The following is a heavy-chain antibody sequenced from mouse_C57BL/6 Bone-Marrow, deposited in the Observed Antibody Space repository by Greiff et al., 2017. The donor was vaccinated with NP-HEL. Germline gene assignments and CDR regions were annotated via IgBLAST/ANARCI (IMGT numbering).Heavy chain of an antibody. J-gene: IGHJ3*01. CDR2: IDPNSGGT. V-gene: IGHV1-72*01. CDR3: ARGEFAY. CDR1: GYTFTSYW. Sequence: VQLQQPGAELVKPGASVKLSCKASGYTFTSYWMHWVKQRPGRGLEWIGRIDPNSGGTKYNEKFKSKATLTVDKPSSTAYMQRSSLTSDDAADYYCARGEFAYWGQGTLVTVSA.